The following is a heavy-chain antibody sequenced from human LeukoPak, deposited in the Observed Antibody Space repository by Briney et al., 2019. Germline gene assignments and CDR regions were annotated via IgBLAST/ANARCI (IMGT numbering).Heavy chain of an antibody. V-gene: IGHV1-69*13. CDR1: GGTFSSYA. J-gene: IGHJ6*02. CDR2: IIPIFGTA. D-gene: IGHD6-13*01. Sequence: SVKVSCKASGGTFSSYAISWVRQAPGQGLEWMRGIIPIFGTANYAQKFQGRVTITADESTSTAYMELSSLRSEDTAAYYCARRGVAAAGIRYYYYGMDVWGQGTTVTVSS. CDR3: ARRGVAAAGIRYYYYGMDV.